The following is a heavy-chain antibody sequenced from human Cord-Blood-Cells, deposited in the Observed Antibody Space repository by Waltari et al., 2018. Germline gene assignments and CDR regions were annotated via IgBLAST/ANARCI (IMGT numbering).Heavy chain of an antibody. CDR3: ARDRTGDDAFDI. D-gene: IGHD7-27*01. Sequence: QLQLQESGPGLVKPSETLSLTCTVSGGPISSSTYYLGWLRQPPGKGLEWFGSIYYSGSTYYNPSLKSRVTISVDTSKNQFSLKLSSVTAADTAVYYCARDRTGDDAFDIWGQGTMVTVSS. V-gene: IGHV4-39*07. J-gene: IGHJ3*02. CDR2: IYYSGST. CDR1: GGPISSSTYY.